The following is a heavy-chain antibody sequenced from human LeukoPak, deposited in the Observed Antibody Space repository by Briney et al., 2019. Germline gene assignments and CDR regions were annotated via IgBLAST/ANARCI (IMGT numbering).Heavy chain of an antibody. CDR1: GFTFSTYS. CDR2: ISSGSTYI. Sequence: ARGSLRLSCAASGFTFSTYSINWVRQAPGKGLEWVSSISSGSTYIYYADSVKGRFTISRDNAKNSLSLQMNSLRADDTAVYYCARGSGSGWSWGTNYFDYWGQGSLVTVSS. D-gene: IGHD6-19*01. J-gene: IGHJ4*02. CDR3: ARGSGSGWSWGTNYFDY. V-gene: IGHV3-21*01.